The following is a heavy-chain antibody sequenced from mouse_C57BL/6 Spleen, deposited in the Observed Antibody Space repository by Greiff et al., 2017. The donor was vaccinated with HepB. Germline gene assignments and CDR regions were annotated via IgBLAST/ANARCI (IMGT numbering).Heavy chain of an antibody. CDR1: GYTFTDYE. J-gene: IGHJ2*01. CDR2: IDPETGGT. CDR3: TSGYYGSSLYYFDY. V-gene: IGHV1-15*01. D-gene: IGHD1-1*01. Sequence: VQLQQSGAELVRPGASVTLSCKASGYTFTDYEMHWVKQTPVHGLEWIGAIDPETGGTAYNQKFKGKAILTADKSSSTAYMELRSLTSEDSAVYYCTSGYYGSSLYYFDYWGQGTTLTVSS.